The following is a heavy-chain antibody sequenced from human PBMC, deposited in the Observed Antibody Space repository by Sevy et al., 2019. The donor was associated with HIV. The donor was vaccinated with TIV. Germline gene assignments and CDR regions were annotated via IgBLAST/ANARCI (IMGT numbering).Heavy chain of an antibody. CDR2: VRNDGSNK. J-gene: IGHJ6*02. V-gene: IGHV3-30*02. CDR1: GFSLTTSD. Sequence: GGSLRLSCAASGFSLTTSDMHWVRQAPGKGLEWVAYVRNDGSNKYYAHSVRDRFTISRDSPKNTPYLQMNSLRDEDTAIYYCARGRKTTEEWLEELDYYYGLDVWGQGTTVTVSS. D-gene: IGHD2-8*01. CDR3: ARGRKTTEEWLEELDYYYGLDV.